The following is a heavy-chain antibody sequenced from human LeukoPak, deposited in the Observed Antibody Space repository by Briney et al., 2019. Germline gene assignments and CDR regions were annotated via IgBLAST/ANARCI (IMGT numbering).Heavy chain of an antibody. CDR2: IYTSGST. D-gene: IGHD5-18*01. J-gene: IGHJ6*02. CDR1: GGSISSYY. Sequence: SETLSLTCTVSGGSISSYYWSWIRQPAGKGLEWIGRIYTSGSTNYNPSLKSRVTMSVDTSKNQFSLKLSSVTAADTAVYYCARVGDTAMVRRYYYYYGMDVWGQGTTVTVSS. CDR3: ARVGDTAMVRRYYYYYGMDV. V-gene: IGHV4-4*07.